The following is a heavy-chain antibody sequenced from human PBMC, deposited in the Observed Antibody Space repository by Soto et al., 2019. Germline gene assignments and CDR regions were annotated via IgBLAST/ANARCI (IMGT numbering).Heavy chain of an antibody. CDR2: ISSTAYTT. V-gene: IGHV3-48*01. CDR1: GFTFSDYS. CDR3: ARGLLGYYFDN. D-gene: IGHD3-22*01. Sequence: GGSLRLSCAASGFTFSDYSMNWVRQAPGKGLEWVSYISSTAYTTRYADSVQGRFTISRDNAKNSLYLQMNSLRAEDTAVYYCARGLLGYYFDNWGQGSLVTVPS. J-gene: IGHJ4*02.